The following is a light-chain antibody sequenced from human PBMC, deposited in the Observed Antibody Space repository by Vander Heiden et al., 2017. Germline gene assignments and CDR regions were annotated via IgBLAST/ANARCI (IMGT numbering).Light chain of an antibody. V-gene: IGLV3-21*02. CDR3: QLWESGFDHPGL. CDR2: DDN. CDR1: NIGTRG. Sequence: SYVLAQPPSVSVAPGQTAKIPCGGNNIGTRGVHWYQQKPGQAPVLVVYDDNDRPSGIPGRFSGSKSGNTATLTISRVEDGDEADYFCQLWESGFDHPGLFGGGTKLTVL. J-gene: IGLJ3*02.